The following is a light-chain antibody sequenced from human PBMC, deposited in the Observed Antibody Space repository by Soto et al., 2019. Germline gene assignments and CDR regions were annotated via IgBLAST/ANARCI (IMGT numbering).Light chain of an antibody. Sequence: EIVMTQSPATLSVSPGERATLSCRASQSVSSNLAWYQQKPGQAPRLLIYGASTRATGIPARFSGSGSGTDFTLTISSLHSEVFEVYYCQKKNTGPPWTFGQGPRVKIK. J-gene: IGKJ1*01. CDR2: GAS. CDR3: QKKNTGPPWT. V-gene: IGKV3-15*01. CDR1: QSVSSN.